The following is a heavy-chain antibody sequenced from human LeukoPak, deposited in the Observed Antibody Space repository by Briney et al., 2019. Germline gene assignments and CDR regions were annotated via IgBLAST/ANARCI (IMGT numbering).Heavy chain of an antibody. CDR2: INPSGGST. J-gene: IGHJ4*02. CDR3: ARGLDSSGYYRGSIGY. D-gene: IGHD3-22*01. CDR1: GYTFTSYY. V-gene: IGHV1-46*01. Sequence: ASVKVSCKASGYTFTSYYMHWVRQAPGQGLEWMGIINPSGGSTSYAQKFQGRVTMTRDMSTSTVYMELSSLRSEDTAVYYCARGLDSSGYYRGSIGYWGQGTLVTVSS.